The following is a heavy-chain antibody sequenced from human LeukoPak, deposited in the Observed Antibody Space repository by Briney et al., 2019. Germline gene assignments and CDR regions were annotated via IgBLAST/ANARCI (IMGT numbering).Heavy chain of an antibody. Sequence: PSETLSLTCTVSGGSISSSSYYWGWFRQPPGKGLEWIGSIYYSGSTYYNPSLKSRVTISVDTSKNQFSLKLSSVTAADTAVYYCAGGIWFGELFPIDPDAFDIWGQGTMVTVSS. J-gene: IGHJ3*02. CDR2: IYYSGST. V-gene: IGHV4-39*07. CDR1: GGSISSSSYY. CDR3: AGGIWFGELFPIDPDAFDI. D-gene: IGHD3-10*01.